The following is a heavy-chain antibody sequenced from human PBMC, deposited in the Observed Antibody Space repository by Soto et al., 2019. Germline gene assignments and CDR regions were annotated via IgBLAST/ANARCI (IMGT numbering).Heavy chain of an antibody. CDR1: GGTFSNYA. Sequence: QVQLVQSGAEVKKPGSSVKVSCKASGGTFSNYAISWVRQAPERGLEWMGGVIPIFGTTIYAQKFQGRVAITADESTTTAYMELTSLTSDDTAIYYCARGTVGTWGQGTLVTVSS. CDR2: VIPIFGTT. CDR3: ARGTVGT. J-gene: IGHJ5*02. D-gene: IGHD1-26*01. V-gene: IGHV1-69*01.